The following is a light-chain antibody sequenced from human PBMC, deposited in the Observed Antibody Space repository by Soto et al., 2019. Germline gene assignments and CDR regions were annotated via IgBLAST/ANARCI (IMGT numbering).Light chain of an antibody. Sequence: QSVLTQPASVSGSPGQSITISCTGTSSDVGTYNLVSWYQQHPGKAPKLMIYEGSKWPSGVSNRFSGSKSGNTASLTISGLQAEYEADYYCCSYADSTTYVFGTGTKVTVL. J-gene: IGLJ1*01. CDR3: CSYADSTTYV. CDR1: SSDVGTYNL. V-gene: IGLV2-23*01. CDR2: EGS.